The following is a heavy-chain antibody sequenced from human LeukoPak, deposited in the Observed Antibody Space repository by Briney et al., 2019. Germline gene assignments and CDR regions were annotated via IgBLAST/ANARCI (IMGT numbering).Heavy chain of an antibody. J-gene: IGHJ4*02. CDR2: ISYDGSNK. V-gene: IGHV3-30*19. CDR1: GFTFSSYG. Sequence: PGGSLRLSCAASGFTFSSYGMHWVRQAPGKGLEWVAVISYDGSNKYYADSVKGRFTISRDNSKNTLYLQMNSLRAEDTAVYYCAREEIAVAGPFFDYWGQGTLVTVSS. CDR3: AREEIAVAGPFFDY. D-gene: IGHD6-19*01.